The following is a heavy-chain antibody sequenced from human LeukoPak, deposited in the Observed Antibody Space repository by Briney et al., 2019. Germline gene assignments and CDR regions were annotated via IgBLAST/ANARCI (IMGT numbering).Heavy chain of an antibody. D-gene: IGHD5-24*01. Sequence: GGSLRLSCAASGFTVSSNYMSWVRQAPGKGLEWVSVIYSGGSTYYADSVKGRFTISRDNFKNTLYLQMNSLRAEDTAVYYCARGGATITFDYWGQGTLVTVSS. CDR2: IYSGGST. CDR1: GFTVSSNY. V-gene: IGHV3-66*01. J-gene: IGHJ4*02. CDR3: ARGGATITFDY.